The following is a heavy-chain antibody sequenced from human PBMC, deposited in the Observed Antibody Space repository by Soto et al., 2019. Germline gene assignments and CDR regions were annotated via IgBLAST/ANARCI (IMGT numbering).Heavy chain of an antibody. CDR3: WYSSGWYYFDY. CDR2: INAGNGNT. D-gene: IGHD6-19*01. V-gene: IGHV1-3*01. J-gene: IGHJ4*02. Sequence: ASVKVSCKASGYTFTSYAMHWVRQAPGQRLEWMGWINAGNGNTKYSQKFQGRVTITRDTSASTAYMELSSLRSEDPAVYYCWYSSGWYYFDYWGQGTLVTVSS. CDR1: GYTFTSYA.